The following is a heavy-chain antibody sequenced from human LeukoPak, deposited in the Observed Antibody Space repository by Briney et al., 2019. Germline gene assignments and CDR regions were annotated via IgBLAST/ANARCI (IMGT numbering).Heavy chain of an antibody. CDR2: INPSGGGT. CDR3: ARDNDSSGYSKYHFDY. Sequence: ASVKVSCKASGYTFTSYYMHWVRQAPGQGLEWMGIINPSGGGTSYAQKFQGRVTMTRDTSTSTVYMELSSLRSEDTAVYYCARDNDSSGYSKYHFDYWGQGTLVTVSS. J-gene: IGHJ4*02. V-gene: IGHV1-46*01. D-gene: IGHD3-22*01. CDR1: GYTFTSYY.